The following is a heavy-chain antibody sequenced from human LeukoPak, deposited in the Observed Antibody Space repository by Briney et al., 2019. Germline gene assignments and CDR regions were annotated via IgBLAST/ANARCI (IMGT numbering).Heavy chain of an antibody. D-gene: IGHD3-16*02. Sequence: GASVKVSRKASGYTFTSYYMHWVRQAPGQGLEWMGIINPSGGSTSYAQKFQGRATMTRDTSTSTVYMELSSLRSEDTAVYYCARDLSEITFGGVIDTKDYWGQGTLVTVSS. CDR1: GYTFTSYY. CDR3: ARDLSEITFGGVIDTKDY. CDR2: INPSGGST. V-gene: IGHV1-46*01. J-gene: IGHJ4*02.